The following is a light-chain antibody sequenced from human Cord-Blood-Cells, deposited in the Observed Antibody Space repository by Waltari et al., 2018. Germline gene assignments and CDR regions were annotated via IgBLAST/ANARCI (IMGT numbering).Light chain of an antibody. CDR1: SLRSYY. Sequence: SSELTQDTAVSVALGQTVRITCQGDSLRSYYASWYQQKQGQAPVLVIYGKTNRPSGIPDRFSGSSSGNTASLTITGAQAEDEADYYCNSRDSSGNHWVFGGGTKLTVL. J-gene: IGLJ3*02. CDR3: NSRDSSGNHWV. CDR2: GKT. V-gene: IGLV3-19*01.